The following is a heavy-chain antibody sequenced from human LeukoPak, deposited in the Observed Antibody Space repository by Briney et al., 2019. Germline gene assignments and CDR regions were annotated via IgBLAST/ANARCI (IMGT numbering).Heavy chain of an antibody. V-gene: IGHV3-30*18. J-gene: IGHJ4*02. CDR1: GFTFSSYG. Sequence: PGRSLRLSCAASGFTFSSYGMHWVRQAPGKGLEWVAVISYDGSNKYYADSLKGRFTISRDNSKNTLYLQMNSLRDEDTAVYYCAKDGDPYSGSYFDYWGQGTLVTVSS. D-gene: IGHD1-26*01. CDR3: AKDGDPYSGSYFDY. CDR2: ISYDGSNK.